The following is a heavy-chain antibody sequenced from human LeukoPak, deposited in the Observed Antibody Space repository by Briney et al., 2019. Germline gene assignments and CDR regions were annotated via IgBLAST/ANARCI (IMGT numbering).Heavy chain of an antibody. J-gene: IGHJ6*02. V-gene: IGHV3-30*18. D-gene: IGHD6-13*01. Sequence: GRSLRLSCAASGFTFSSYGMHRVRQAPGKGLEWVAVISYDGSNKYYADSVKGRFTISRDNSKNTLYLQMNSLRAEDTAVYYCAKAGAAAGGGYYYYGMDVWGQGTTVTVSS. CDR1: GFTFSSYG. CDR2: ISYDGSNK. CDR3: AKAGAAAGGGYYYYGMDV.